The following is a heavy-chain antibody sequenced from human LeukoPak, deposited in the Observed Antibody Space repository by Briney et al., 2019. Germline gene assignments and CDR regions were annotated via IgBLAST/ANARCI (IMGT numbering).Heavy chain of an antibody. CDR1: GFTFSSYA. CDR2: ISGSGGST. J-gene: IGHJ4*02. Sequence: GGSLRLSCAASGFTFSSYAMSWVRQAPGKGLEWVSAISGSGGSTYYADSVKGRFTISRDNAKNSLYLQMNSLRAEDTAVYYCARDPDYDFWSGYGHYWGQGTLVTVSS. CDR3: ARDPDYDFWSGYGHY. V-gene: IGHV3-23*01. D-gene: IGHD3-3*01.